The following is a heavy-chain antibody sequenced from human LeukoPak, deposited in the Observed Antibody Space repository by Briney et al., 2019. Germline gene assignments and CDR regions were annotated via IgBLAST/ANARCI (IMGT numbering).Heavy chain of an antibody. J-gene: IGHJ4*02. V-gene: IGHV3-21*01. Sequence: GGSLRLSCAASGFTFSDYSMNWVRQAPGKGLEWVSSITSSSSYLSYADSVKGRFTISRDNAKNSLFLQMNSLRAEDTAVYYCARDAYYYGSGSFDYWGQGTLVTVSS. CDR2: ITSSSSYL. CDR3: ARDAYYYGSGSFDY. CDR1: GFTFSDYS. D-gene: IGHD3-10*01.